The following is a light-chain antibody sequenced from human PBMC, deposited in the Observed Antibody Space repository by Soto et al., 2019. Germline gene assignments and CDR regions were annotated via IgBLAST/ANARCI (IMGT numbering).Light chain of an antibody. CDR3: QQYNTYWT. V-gene: IGKV1-5*01. Sequence: IQMTQFPSTLSASVGDRVTITCRASQNIGSWLAWYQQKPGKAPKVLIYDVSNLETGVPSRFSGSGSGTEFTLTISSLQPDDFATYYCQQYNTYWTFGQGTKVDIK. J-gene: IGKJ1*01. CDR2: DVS. CDR1: QNIGSW.